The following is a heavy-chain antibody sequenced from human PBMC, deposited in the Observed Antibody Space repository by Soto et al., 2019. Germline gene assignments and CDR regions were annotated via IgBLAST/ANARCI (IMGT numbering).Heavy chain of an antibody. CDR1: GDSVSSYY. J-gene: IGHJ3*02. V-gene: IGHV4-59*02. CDR3: ARVWGGAFDI. D-gene: IGHD3-10*01. CDR2: IYYTGRT. Sequence: PSETLSLTCTVSGDSVSSYYWSWIRQSPGKGLEWVGYIYYTGRTSYNPSLKSRVTISLDTSKNQFSLRLSSVTAADTAVYYCARVWGGAFDIWGQGTMVTVSS.